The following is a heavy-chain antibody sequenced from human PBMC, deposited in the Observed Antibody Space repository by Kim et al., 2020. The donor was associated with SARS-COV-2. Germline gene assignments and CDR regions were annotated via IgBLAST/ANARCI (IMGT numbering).Heavy chain of an antibody. D-gene: IGHD6-19*01. J-gene: IGHJ2*01. CDR3: AGAEVMIAVAGDWYFDL. CDR1: GYSISSGYY. V-gene: IGHV4-38-2*02. CDR2: IYHSGST. Sequence: SETLSLTCTVSGYSISSGYYWGWIRQPPGKGLEWIGSIYHSGSTYYNPSLKSRVTISVDTSKNQFSLKLSSVTAADTAVYYCAGAEVMIAVAGDWYFDLWGRGTLVTVSS.